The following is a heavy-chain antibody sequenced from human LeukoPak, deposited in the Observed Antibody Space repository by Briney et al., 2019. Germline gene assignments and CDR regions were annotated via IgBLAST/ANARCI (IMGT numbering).Heavy chain of an antibody. D-gene: IGHD3-3*01. CDR1: GFTFGDYA. V-gene: IGHV3-49*03. J-gene: IGHJ5*02. CDR2: IRSKAYGGTT. CDR3: TRERNDFWSGYYSGWFDP. Sequence: PGRSLRLSCTASGFTFGDYAMSWFRQAPGKGLEWVGFIRSKAYGGTTEYAASVKGRFTISRDDSKSIAYLQLNSLKTEDTAVYYCTRERNDFWSGYYSGWFDPWGQGTLVTVSS.